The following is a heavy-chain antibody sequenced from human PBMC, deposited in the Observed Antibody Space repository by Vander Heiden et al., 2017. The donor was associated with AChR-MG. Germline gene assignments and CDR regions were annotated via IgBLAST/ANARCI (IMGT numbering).Heavy chain of an antibody. Sequence: QVHLVQSGAEVKKPGASVKTSCKASGYTFTSYGISWVRQAPGQGLEWMGWISDYNGNTNYAQKLQGRVTMTTDTSTSTVYMELRRLRSEDPAVYYCARVEGRSELRDYYDYWGHVTLVTLSS. CDR2: ISDYNGNT. CDR3: ARVEGRSELRDYYDY. J-gene: IGHJ4*01. CDR1: GYTFTSYG. D-gene: IGHD1-26*01. V-gene: IGHV1-18*01.